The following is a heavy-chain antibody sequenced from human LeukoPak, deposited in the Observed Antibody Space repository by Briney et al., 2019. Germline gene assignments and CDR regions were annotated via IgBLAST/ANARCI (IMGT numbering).Heavy chain of an antibody. CDR3: ARSIATYGPTHNWFGP. CDR1: GGSFSGYY. D-gene: IGHD6-6*01. CDR2: INHSGST. V-gene: IGHV4-34*01. Sequence: SETLSLTCAVYGGSFSGYYWSWIRQPPGKGLEWIGEINHSGSTNYNPSLKSRVTISVDTSKNQISLKLSSVTAADTAVYYCARSIATYGPTHNWFGPWGQGILVTVSS. J-gene: IGHJ5*02.